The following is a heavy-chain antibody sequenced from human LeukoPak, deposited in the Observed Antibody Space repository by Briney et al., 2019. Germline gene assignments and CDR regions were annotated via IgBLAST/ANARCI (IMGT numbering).Heavy chain of an antibody. J-gene: IGHJ6*03. CDR2: IYPGDSDT. Sequence: GESLKISCRGSGFSFTNYYIAWVRQMPGKGLEWMGIIYPGDSDTIYSPSSQGQVTIPADKSINTAYLQWSSLKASDTAMYYCARLTNYYMDVWGKGTTVTVSS. CDR3: ARLTNYYMDV. D-gene: IGHD3-9*01. V-gene: IGHV5-51*01. CDR1: GFSFTNYY.